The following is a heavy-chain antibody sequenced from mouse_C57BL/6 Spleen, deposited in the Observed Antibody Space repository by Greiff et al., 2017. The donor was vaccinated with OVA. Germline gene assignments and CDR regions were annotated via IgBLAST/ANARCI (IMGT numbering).Heavy chain of an antibody. CDR2: INPGSGGT. J-gene: IGHJ2*01. V-gene: IGHV1-54*01. CDR1: GYAFTNYL. Sequence: QVQLKQSGAELVRPGTSVKVSCKASGYAFTNYLIEWVKQRPGQGLEWIGVINPGSGGTNYNEKFKGKATLTADKSSSTAYMQLSSLTSEDSAVYFCARSDYGSSYEYWGQGTTLTVSS. CDR3: ARSDYGSSYEY. D-gene: IGHD1-1*01.